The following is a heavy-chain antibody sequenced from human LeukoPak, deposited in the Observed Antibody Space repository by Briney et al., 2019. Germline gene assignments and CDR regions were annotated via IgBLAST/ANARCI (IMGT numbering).Heavy chain of an antibody. J-gene: IGHJ6*02. Sequence: ASVTVSCTASGYSLTTYYMHWVRQAPGQGLEWMAIINPSGGGTKYAQKFQGRVTMTRDTPTNTVYMELSSLRTEDTAVYYCASVYLYGMDVWGQGTTVTVSS. CDR2: INPSGGGT. V-gene: IGHV1-46*01. CDR3: ASVYLYGMDV. CDR1: GYSLTTYY. D-gene: IGHD2-8*01.